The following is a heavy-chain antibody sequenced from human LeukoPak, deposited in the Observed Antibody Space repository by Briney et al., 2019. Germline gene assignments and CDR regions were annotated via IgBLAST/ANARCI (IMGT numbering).Heavy chain of an antibody. CDR1: GFTFSDYY. J-gene: IGHJ4*02. CDR2: ISSSGSTI. V-gene: IGHV3-11*01. CDR3: ARVTGIVVVPAAVDY. D-gene: IGHD2-2*01. Sequence: GSLRLSCAASGFTFSDYYMSWIRQAPGKGLEWVSYISSSGSTIYYADSVKGRFTISRDNPKNSLYLQMNSLRAEDTAVYYCARVTGIVVVPAAVDYWGQGTLVTVSS.